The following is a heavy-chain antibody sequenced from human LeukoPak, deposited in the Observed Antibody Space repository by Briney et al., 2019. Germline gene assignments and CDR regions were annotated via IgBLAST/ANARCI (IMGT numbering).Heavy chain of an antibody. CDR2: MNPNSGNT. Sequence: ASVKVSCKASGYTFTSYDINWVRQATGQGLEWMGRMNPNSGNTGYAQKFQGRVTITRNTSISTAYMELSSLRSEDTAVYYCARAKGQHRYSDAFDIWGQGTMVTVSS. J-gene: IGHJ3*02. D-gene: IGHD2-15*01. CDR3: ARAKGQHRYSDAFDI. CDR1: GYTFTSYD. V-gene: IGHV1-8*03.